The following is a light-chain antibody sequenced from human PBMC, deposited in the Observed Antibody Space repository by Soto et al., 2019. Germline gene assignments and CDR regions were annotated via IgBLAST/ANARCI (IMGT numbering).Light chain of an antibody. J-gene: IGLJ2*01. CDR2: EVN. CDR3: SSYTSSSTSVV. CDR1: NSDVGGYHY. V-gene: IGLV2-14*01. Sequence: QSALTQPASVSGSPGQSITISCTGSNSDVGGYHYVSWYQQYQGRAPKLIIYEVNNRPSGVSDRFSGSKSGNTASLTISGLQAEDEADYYCSSYTSSSTSVVFGGGTKLTVL.